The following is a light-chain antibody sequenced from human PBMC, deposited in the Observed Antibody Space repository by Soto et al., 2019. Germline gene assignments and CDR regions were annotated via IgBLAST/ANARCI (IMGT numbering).Light chain of an antibody. CDR3: QQYGSSPIT. J-gene: IGKJ5*01. V-gene: IGKV3-20*01. CDR1: QSISRY. CDR2: DAS. Sequence: ETVLTQSPAILSLSPLERATLFFRASQSISRYLAWYQQKPGQAPRLLIYDASNRATGTPARFSGSGCGTDFTLTISRLEPEDFAVFYCQQYGSSPITFGQGTRLEIK.